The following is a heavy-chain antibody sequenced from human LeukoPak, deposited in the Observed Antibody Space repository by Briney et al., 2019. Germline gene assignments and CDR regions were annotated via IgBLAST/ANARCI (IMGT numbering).Heavy chain of an antibody. V-gene: IGHV5-10-1*01. CDR2: IAPGDSYT. CDR3: ERHDGYCSGGSCRNWFDP. D-gene: IGHD2-15*01. J-gene: IGHJ5*02. Sequence: GESLRISCKGSGYSFTSYWISWVRQMPGKGLEWMGRIAPGDSYTKYSPSFQGHVTISADKSITTAYLQWSSLKASDTAMYYCERHDGYCSGGSCRNWFDPWGQGTPVTVSS. CDR1: GYSFTSYW.